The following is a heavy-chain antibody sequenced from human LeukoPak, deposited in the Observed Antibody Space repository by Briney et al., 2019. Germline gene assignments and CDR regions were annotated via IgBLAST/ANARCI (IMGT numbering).Heavy chain of an antibody. V-gene: IGHV4-4*02. CDR2: IYHSGST. CDR3: ARAGVIAVAGTEGD. J-gene: IGHJ4*02. D-gene: IGHD6-19*01. CDR1: GGSISSSNW. Sequence: SGTLSLTCAVTGGSISSSNWWSWVRQPPGKGLEWIGEIYHSGSTNYNPSLKSRVTISVDTSKNQFSLKLSSVTAADTAVYYCARAGVIAVAGTEGDWGQGTLVTVSS.